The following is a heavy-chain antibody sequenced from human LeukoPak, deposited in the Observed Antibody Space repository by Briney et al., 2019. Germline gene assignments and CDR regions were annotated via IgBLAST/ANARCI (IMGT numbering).Heavy chain of an antibody. CDR2: ISAYDGNT. CDR1: SYTFTSYG. V-gene: IGHV1-18*01. D-gene: IGHD3-22*01. Sequence: ASVKVSCKASSYTFTSYGISWVRQAPGQGLEWMGWISAYDGNTNYAQKLQGRVTMTTDTSTSTAYMELRSLRSDDTAVYYCAREETGSSGYYYTYFDYWGQGTLVTVSS. CDR3: AREETGSSGYYYTYFDY. J-gene: IGHJ4*02.